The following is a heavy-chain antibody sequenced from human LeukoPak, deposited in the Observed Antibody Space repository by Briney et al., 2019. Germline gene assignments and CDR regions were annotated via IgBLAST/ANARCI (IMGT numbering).Heavy chain of an antibody. V-gene: IGHV3-30-3*01. D-gene: IGHD6-19*01. J-gene: IGHJ4*02. Sequence: GGSLRLSCAASGFSFGTNAMHWVRQAPGKGLEWVAVTSYDGIHKYYADSVKGRFTISRDTPKNTLYLQMNSLRAEDSAVYYCARDQVAGTFDYWGQGTQVTVSS. CDR2: TSYDGIHK. CDR1: GFSFGTNA. CDR3: ARDQVAGTFDY.